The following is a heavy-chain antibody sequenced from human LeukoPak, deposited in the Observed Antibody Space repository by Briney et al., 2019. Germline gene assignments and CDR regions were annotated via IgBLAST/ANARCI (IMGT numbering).Heavy chain of an antibody. J-gene: IGHJ4*02. CDR3: ARDPFSGYGRFDY. D-gene: IGHD5-12*01. CDR2: INHTGST. Sequence: PSETLSLTCAVYGESFTTFYWGWIRQTPGKGLEWIGEINHTGSTNYNPSLKSRVTISIDTSKNQFSLKLNSVTAADTAVYYCARDPFSGYGRFDYWGQGTLVTVSS. V-gene: IGHV4-34*01. CDR1: GESFTTFY.